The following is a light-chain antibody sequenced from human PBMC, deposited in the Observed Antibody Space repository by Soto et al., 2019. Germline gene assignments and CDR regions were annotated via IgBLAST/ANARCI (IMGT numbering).Light chain of an antibody. V-gene: IGKV3-20*01. Sequence: ESVLTQSPGTLSLSPGERATLSCRASQSVTNRYFAWYQQRPGQAPRLLIYGISNRATGSPDRFSGSGSGTEFTLTISRLEPEDFVVYYCHQYSSLSHSFGQGTKLEVK. CDR1: QSVTNRY. CDR3: HQYSSLSHS. CDR2: GIS. J-gene: IGKJ2*03.